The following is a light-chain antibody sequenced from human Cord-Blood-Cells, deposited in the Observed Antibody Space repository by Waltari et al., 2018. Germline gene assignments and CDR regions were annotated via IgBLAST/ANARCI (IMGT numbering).Light chain of an antibody. CDR1: QGIRND. J-gene: IGKJ1*01. V-gene: IGKV1-6*01. CDR2: AAS. CDR3: LQDYNYPPT. Sequence: AIQLTQSPSSLSASVVDSVPITCRASQGIRNDLGWYQQKRGKAPKLLIYAASSLQSGVPSRFSGSGSGTDFTRTISSLQPEDFATYYCLQDYNYPPTFGQGTKVEIK.